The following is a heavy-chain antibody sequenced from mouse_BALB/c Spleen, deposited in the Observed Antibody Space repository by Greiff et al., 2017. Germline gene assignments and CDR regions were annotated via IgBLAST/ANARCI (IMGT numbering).Heavy chain of an antibody. V-gene: IGHV7-3*02. CDR2: IRNKANGYTT. CDR3: ARDNYDGYYAMDY. Sequence: EVMLVESGGGLVQPGGSLRLSCATSGFTFTDYYMSWVRQPPGKALEWLGFIRNKANGYTTEYSASVKGRFTISRDNSQSILYLQMNTLRAEDSATYYCARDNYDGYYAMDYWGQGTSVTVSS. CDR1: GFTFTDYY. D-gene: IGHD2-3*01. J-gene: IGHJ4*01.